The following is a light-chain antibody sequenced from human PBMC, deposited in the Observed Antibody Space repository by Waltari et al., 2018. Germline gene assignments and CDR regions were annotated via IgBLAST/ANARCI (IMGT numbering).Light chain of an antibody. V-gene: IGLV7-46*01. CDR1: TGGVTRTPY. CDR3: LLYSSGVWV. CDR2: DTD. J-gene: IGLJ2*01. Sequence: VVTQEPSLTVSPGETVPLACVSSTGGVTRTPYPYWFQQKPGQAPRTLVSDTDTRHSWTPARFSGSLLGGKAALTLSGAQPEDEAEYYCLLYSSGVWVFGGGTKVTVL.